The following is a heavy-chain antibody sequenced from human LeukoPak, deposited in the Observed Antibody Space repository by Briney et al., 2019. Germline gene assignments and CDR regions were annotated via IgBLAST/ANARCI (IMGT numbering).Heavy chain of an antibody. CDR1: GGSISSSISY. CDR2: IHYSGTT. D-gene: IGHD3-16*02. V-gene: IGHV4-39*07. Sequence: SETLSLTCAVSGGSISSSISYWAWIRQPPGKGLEWIATIHYSGTTYYNPSLKSRVTISVDTSKKQFSLKLSSVTAADTAVYYCAREGGSYRPLDYSGQGTLVTVSS. CDR3: AREGGSYRPLDY. J-gene: IGHJ4*02.